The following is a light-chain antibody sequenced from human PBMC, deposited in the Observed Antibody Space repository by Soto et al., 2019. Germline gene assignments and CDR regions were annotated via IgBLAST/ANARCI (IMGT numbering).Light chain of an antibody. V-gene: IGLV2-23*01. CDR2: EGS. J-gene: IGLJ2*01. CDR3: CSYAGSNTLV. Sequence: QSALTQPASVSGSPGQSITISCTGTSSDVGSYNLVSWYQQYPGKAPKVVIYEGSKRPSGISNRFSGSKSGNTASLTISGLQAEDEADYHCCSYAGSNTLVFGGGTKVTVL. CDR1: SSDVGSYNL.